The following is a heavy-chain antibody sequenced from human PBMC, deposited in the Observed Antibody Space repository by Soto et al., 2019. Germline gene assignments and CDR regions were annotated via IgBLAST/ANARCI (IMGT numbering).Heavy chain of an antibody. CDR3: ARLGFPGAIYFDS. CDR1: GYNFTTFW. Sequence: GESLKISCTGSGYNFTTFWIGWVRQMPGKGLEWMGIIYPGDSETKYSPDFEGQVTISADRSTNTAYLQWRSLRASDTAMYYCARLGFPGAIYFDSWGLGTLVTVSS. V-gene: IGHV5-51*01. CDR2: IYPGDSET. J-gene: IGHJ4*02.